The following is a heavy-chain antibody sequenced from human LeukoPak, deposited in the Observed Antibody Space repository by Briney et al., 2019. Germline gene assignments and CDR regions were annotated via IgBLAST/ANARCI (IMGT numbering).Heavy chain of an antibody. CDR1: GYMFTGYY. CDR2: INPNSGGT. Sequence: GASVKVSCKASGYMFTGYYMHWVRQAPGQGLEWMGWINPNSGGTNCAQKFQGRVTMTRDTSISTAYMDLSRLRSDDTAVYYCARVVAVTGTPVYYMDVWGKGTTVTVSS. J-gene: IGHJ6*03. D-gene: IGHD6-19*01. CDR3: ARVVAVTGTPVYYMDV. V-gene: IGHV1-2*02.